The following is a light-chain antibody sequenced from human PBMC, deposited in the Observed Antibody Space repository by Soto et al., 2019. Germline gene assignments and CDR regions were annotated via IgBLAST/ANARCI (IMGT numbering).Light chain of an antibody. V-gene: IGKV3-11*01. J-gene: IGKJ4*01. CDR2: DAS. CDR3: QQRSYWR. CDR1: QGISKY. Sequence: EMILTQSPATLSLSPGERATLPCKTSQGISKYIAWYQQKPGQPPRLLIYDASIRATGIPARFSGNGSRTDFTLTITSLEPEDFAVYYCQQRSYWRFGGGTRVQIK.